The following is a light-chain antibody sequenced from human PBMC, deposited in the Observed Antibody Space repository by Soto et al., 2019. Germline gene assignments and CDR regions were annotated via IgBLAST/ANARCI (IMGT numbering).Light chain of an antibody. CDR1: QSISRW. V-gene: IGKV1-5*03. CDR3: QQYQTWT. Sequence: DIQMTQSPFTLSASVGDRVTITCRASQSISRWLAWYQQKPGKAPKLLIYRASSLESGVPSRFSGSGSGTEFTLTICGLQSDDSATYYCQQYQTWTFGQGTKVEIK. J-gene: IGKJ1*01. CDR2: RAS.